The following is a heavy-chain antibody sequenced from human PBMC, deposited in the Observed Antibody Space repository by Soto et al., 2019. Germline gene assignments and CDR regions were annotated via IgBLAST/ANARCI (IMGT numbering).Heavy chain of an antibody. V-gene: IGHV3-53*02. CDR3: ARDFDGGPLGF. D-gene: IGHD3-16*01. CDR2: IYSGGST. J-gene: IGHJ4*02. CDR1: GFSVSRHY. Sequence: EVQLVESGGGLIQPGGSLRLSCAASGFSVSRHYMTWVRQAPGKGLEWVSVIYSGGSTYYADSVKGRFTISRDNSKNTLYLQMNSLRAEDTAVYYCARDFDGGPLGFWGQGTLVTVSS.